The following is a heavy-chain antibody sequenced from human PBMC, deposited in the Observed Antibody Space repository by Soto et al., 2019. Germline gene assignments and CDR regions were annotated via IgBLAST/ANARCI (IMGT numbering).Heavy chain of an antibody. J-gene: IGHJ5*02. Sequence: GASVKVSCKASGYTFTSYGISWVRQAPGQGLEWMGWISAYNGNTNYAQKLQGRVTMTTDTSTSTAYMELRSLRSDDTAVYYCARDFPDFWSGPFNWFDPWGQGTLVTVSS. CDR2: ISAYNGNT. CDR3: ARDFPDFWSGPFNWFDP. D-gene: IGHD3-3*01. V-gene: IGHV1-18*01. CDR1: GYTFTSYG.